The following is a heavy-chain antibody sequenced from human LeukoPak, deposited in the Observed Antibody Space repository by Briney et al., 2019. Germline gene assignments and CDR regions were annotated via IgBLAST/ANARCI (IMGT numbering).Heavy chain of an antibody. Sequence: GGSLRLXCVASGFTVSSYYMSWVRQAPGKGLEWVSLLYTGGTTYYADSVEGRFTISRDDSKNTIYLQMNTLRAEDTAVYYCARGGVNYWNPRYWGQGTLVTVSS. J-gene: IGHJ4*02. CDR3: ARGGVNYWNPRY. CDR2: LYTGGTT. D-gene: IGHD1-1*01. V-gene: IGHV3-53*01. CDR1: GFTVSSYY.